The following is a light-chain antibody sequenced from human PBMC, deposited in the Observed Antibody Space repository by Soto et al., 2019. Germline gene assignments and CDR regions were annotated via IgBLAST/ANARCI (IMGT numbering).Light chain of an antibody. CDR1: QSVSSN. CDR2: GAS. V-gene: IGKV3-15*01. CDR3: QQYNNSPRT. J-gene: IGKJ1*01. Sequence: DIAMTQSPGTLSASPGDRATLSCRASQSVSSNLAWYQHKPGQAPRLLIYGASTRATGIPARFSGSGSGTEFTLTISSLQSEDFAVYYCQQYNNSPRTFGQGTKVEIK.